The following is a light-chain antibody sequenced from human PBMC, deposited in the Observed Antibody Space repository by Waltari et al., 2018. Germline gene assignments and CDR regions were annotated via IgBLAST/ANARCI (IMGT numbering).Light chain of an antibody. Sequence: EIVMTQSPATLSVSPGERATLSCRASQSVSSNLAWYQQKPGQAPRLLIYGASTRATGIPARFSGSGSGTEFTLTISSLQSEDFALYYCQQYNNWLWTFGQGTKVEIK. CDR3: QQYNNWLWT. V-gene: IGKV3-15*01. CDR2: GAS. J-gene: IGKJ1*01. CDR1: QSVSSN.